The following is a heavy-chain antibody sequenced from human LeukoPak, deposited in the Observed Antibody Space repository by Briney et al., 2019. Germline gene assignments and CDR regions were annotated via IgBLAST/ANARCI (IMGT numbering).Heavy chain of an antibody. Sequence: GGSLRLSCAASRFTFSNFALIWVRQAPGKGLEWVSGISWNSGSIGYADSVKGRFTISRDNAKNSLYLQMNSLRAEDTALYYCAKEGGIDGDYVKYFDYWGQGTLVTVSS. CDR3: AKEGGIDGDYVKYFDY. V-gene: IGHV3-9*01. D-gene: IGHD4-17*01. CDR2: ISWNSGSI. CDR1: RFTFSNFA. J-gene: IGHJ4*02.